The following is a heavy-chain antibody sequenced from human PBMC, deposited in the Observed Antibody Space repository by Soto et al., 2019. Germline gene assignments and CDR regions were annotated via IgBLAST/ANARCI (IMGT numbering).Heavy chain of an antibody. D-gene: IGHD2-2*01. CDR3: AKDLRGPGYCSSTSCYGSGWFDP. CDR2: ISGSGGST. J-gene: IGHJ5*02. Sequence: GGSLRLSCAASGFTFSSYAMSWVRQAPGKGLEWVSAISGSGGSTYYADSVKGRFTISRDNSKNTLYLQMNSLRAEDTAVYYCAKDLRGPGYCSSTSCYGSGWFDPWGQGTLVTVSS. V-gene: IGHV3-23*01. CDR1: GFTFSSYA.